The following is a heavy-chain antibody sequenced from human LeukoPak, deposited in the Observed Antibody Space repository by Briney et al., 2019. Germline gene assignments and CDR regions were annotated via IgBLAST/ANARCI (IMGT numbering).Heavy chain of an antibody. Sequence: SETLSLTCTVSGYSISSGYYWGWIRQPPGKGLEWIGSIYHSGSTYYNPSLKSRVTISVDTSKNQFSLKLSSVTAADTAVYYCTRSDGYGLVGIWGQGTMVTVSS. J-gene: IGHJ3*01. D-gene: IGHD3-10*01. V-gene: IGHV4-38-2*02. CDR3: TRSDGYGLVGI. CDR1: GYSISSGYY. CDR2: IYHSGST.